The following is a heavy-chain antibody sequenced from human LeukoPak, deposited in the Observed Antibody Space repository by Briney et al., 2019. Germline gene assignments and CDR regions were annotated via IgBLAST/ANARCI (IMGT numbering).Heavy chain of an antibody. V-gene: IGHV4-59*08. D-gene: IGHD3-22*01. CDR1: GGSISSYY. CDR2: IYYSGST. CDR3: ASSRYYDSSGYYRH. Sequence: PSETLSLTCTVSGGSISSYYWRWIRQPPGKGLEWIEYIYYSGSTNYNPSLKSRVTISVDTSKNQFSLKLSSVTAADTAVYYCASSRYYDSSGYYRHWGQGTLVTVSS. J-gene: IGHJ4*02.